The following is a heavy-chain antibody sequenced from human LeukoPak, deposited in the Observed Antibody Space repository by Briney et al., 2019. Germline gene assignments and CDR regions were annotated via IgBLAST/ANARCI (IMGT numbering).Heavy chain of an antibody. J-gene: IGHJ4*02. CDR3: AKDLRSSGWSQADY. D-gene: IGHD6-19*01. Sequence: GGSLRLSCAASGFIFSRFGMHWVRQAPGKGLEWVAVLSDGGSHEWFADSVKGRFTISRDNSKSTLYLQMNSLRAEDTAVYYCAKDLRSSGWSQADYWGQGTLVTVSS. CDR2: LSDGGSHE. V-gene: IGHV3-30*18. CDR1: GFIFSRFG.